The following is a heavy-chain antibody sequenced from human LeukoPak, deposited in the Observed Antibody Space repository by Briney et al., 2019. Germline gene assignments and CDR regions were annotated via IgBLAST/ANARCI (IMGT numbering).Heavy chain of an antibody. Sequence: PGGSLRLPCAASGFTFDDYAMHWVRQAPGKGLEWVSGISWNSGSIGYADSVKGRFTISRDNAKNSLYLQMNSLRAEDTALYYCAKALYGDYEGPDYWGQGALVTVSS. CDR2: ISWNSGSI. J-gene: IGHJ4*02. CDR1: GFTFDDYA. V-gene: IGHV3-9*01. D-gene: IGHD4-17*01. CDR3: AKALYGDYEGPDY.